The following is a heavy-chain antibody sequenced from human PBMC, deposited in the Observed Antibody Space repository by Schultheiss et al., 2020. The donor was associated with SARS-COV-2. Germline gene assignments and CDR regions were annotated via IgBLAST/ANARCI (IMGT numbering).Heavy chain of an antibody. CDR3: AKVRYYDSSGYYYRPDAFDI. CDR2: ISYDGSNK. CDR1: GFTFSSYG. V-gene: IGHV3-30*18. J-gene: IGHJ3*02. Sequence: GGSLRLSCAASGFTFSSYGMHWVRQAPGKGLEWVAVISYDGSNKYYADSVKGRFTISRDNSKNTLYLQMNSLRAEDTAVYYCAKVRYYDSSGYYYRPDAFDIWGQGTMVTVSS. D-gene: IGHD3-22*01.